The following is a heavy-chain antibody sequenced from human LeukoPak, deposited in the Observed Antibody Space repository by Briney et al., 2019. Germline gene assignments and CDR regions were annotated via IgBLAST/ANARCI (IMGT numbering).Heavy chain of an antibody. CDR2: IYYSGST. V-gene: IGHV4-59*01. J-gene: IGHJ3*02. Sequence: SETLSLTCTVSGGSISSYYWSWIRQPPGKGLEWIGYIYYSGSTNYNPSLKSRVTISVDTSKNQFSLKLSSVTAADTAVYYCAKVRVMEWELRERAFDIWGQGTMVTVSS. CDR1: GGSISSYY. D-gene: IGHD1-26*01. CDR3: AKVRVMEWELRERAFDI.